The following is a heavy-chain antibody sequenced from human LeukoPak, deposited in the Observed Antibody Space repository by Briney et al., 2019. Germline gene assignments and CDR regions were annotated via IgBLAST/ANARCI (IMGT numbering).Heavy chain of an antibody. CDR2: IHHSGNT. CDR1: GASFSDYY. J-gene: IGHJ4*02. D-gene: IGHD3-10*01. CDR3: ARSGWFGEASML. Sequence: SETLSLTCAVYGASFSDYYWSFIRQPPGKGLEWIGEIHHSGNTNYNPSLKSRVTISVDTSKNQFSLNLTSVTAADTAVYYCARSGWFGEASMLWGQGTLVTVSS. V-gene: IGHV4-34*01.